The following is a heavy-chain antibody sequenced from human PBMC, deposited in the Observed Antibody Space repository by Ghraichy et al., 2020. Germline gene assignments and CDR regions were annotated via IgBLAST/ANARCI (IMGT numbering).Heavy chain of an antibody. J-gene: IGHJ4*01. D-gene: IGHD1-1*01. CDR2: IWHDGTNI. CDR1: GFTFSSYV. V-gene: IGHV3-33*06. Sequence: GESLNISCAASGFTFSSYVMHWVRQAPGKGLEWVAIIWHDGTNIDYADSVKGRFTISRDDSKSTLYLQMNSLRVEDTALYYCAKEPFGTNFDYWGQGTLVTVSS. CDR3: AKEPFGTNFDY.